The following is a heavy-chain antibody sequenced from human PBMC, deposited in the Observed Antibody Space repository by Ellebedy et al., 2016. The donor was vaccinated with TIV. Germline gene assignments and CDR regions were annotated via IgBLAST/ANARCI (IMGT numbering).Heavy chain of an antibody. J-gene: IGHJ4*02. CDR2: ISGYNGNT. D-gene: IGHD6-6*01. Sequence: AASVKVSCKASGYTFTSNDISWVRQAPGQGLEWMGWISGYNGNTHYAQKLQGRVTLTTDTSTRTAYMELRSLRSDDTAVYYCARGGSSSASGIDSWGQGTLVTVSS. CDR1: GYTFTSND. V-gene: IGHV1-18*04. CDR3: ARGGSSSASGIDS.